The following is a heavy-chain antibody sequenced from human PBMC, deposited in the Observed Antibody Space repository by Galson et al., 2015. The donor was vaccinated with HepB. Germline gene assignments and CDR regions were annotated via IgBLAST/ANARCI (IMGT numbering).Heavy chain of an antibody. J-gene: IGHJ6*02. CDR3: ARVGGYESEDYYYYGMDV. CDR1: GYIFTSHG. V-gene: IGHV1-18*04. D-gene: IGHD5-12*01. Sequence: SVKVSCKASGYIFTSHGISWVRQAPGKGLEWMGWISAYNGETNYAKNLQGRVTMTTDTSTSTAYMELGSLRSDDTSVYYCARVGGYESEDYYYYGMDVWGQGTTVTVSS. CDR2: ISAYNGET.